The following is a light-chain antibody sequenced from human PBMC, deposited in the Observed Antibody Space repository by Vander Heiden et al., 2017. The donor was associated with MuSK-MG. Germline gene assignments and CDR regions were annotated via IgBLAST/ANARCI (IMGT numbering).Light chain of an antibody. J-gene: IGKJ3*01. CDR2: DAS. CDR1: QDISNY. Sequence: DIQLTQSPSSLSASVGDRVTITCQASQDISNYLNWYQQKPGKAPKLLIYDASNLETGVPSRFSGSGYGTDFTLTISSRQPEDIAPYYCQQHDNLPLFTFGPGTKVDIK. CDR3: QQHDNLPLFT. V-gene: IGKV1-33*01.